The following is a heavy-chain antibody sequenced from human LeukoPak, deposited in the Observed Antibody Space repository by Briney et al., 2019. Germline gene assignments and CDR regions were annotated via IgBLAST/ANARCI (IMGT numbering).Heavy chain of an antibody. V-gene: IGHV3-23*01. CDR3: ARGFEQQLCDS. CDR1: GFTFSSYA. J-gene: IGHJ4*02. Sequence: GGSLRLSCAASGFTFSSYAMSWVRQAPGKGLERVSAISGSGGSTYYADSVKGRFTISRDNARSSLYLQMNSLRAEDTAVYYCARGFEQQLCDSWGQGTLVTVSS. D-gene: IGHD6-13*01. CDR2: ISGSGGST.